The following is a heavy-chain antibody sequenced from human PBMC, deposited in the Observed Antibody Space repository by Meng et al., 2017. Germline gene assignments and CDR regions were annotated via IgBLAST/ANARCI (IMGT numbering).Heavy chain of an antibody. CDR2: INSDGSST. D-gene: IGHD7-27*01. J-gene: IGHJ4*02. CDR3: ARVSQTGDLTRGLDY. Sequence: VRVVESGGGLVQPGGSLRLSCAASGFTFSSYWMHWVRQAPGKGLVWVSRINSDGSSTSYADSVKGRFTISRDNAKNTLYLQMNSLRAEDTAVYYCARVSQTGDLTRGLDYWGQGTLVTVSS. V-gene: IGHV3-74*01. CDR1: GFTFSSYW.